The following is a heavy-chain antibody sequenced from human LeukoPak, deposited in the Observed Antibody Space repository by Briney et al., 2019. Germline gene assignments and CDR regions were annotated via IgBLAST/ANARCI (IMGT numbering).Heavy chain of an antibody. V-gene: IGHV3-74*01. Sequence: GGSLRLSCAATGFTFSRHWMYGVRQAPGKGLVWVSRTNGDDSSITYADSVKGRFTISRDNAKNTLYLQMSSLRAEDTAVYYCASSTSMLPVDYSGQGTLVTVSS. J-gene: IGHJ4*02. CDR1: GFTFSRHW. CDR3: ASSTSMLPVDY. CDR2: TNGDDSSI. D-gene: IGHD3-10*02.